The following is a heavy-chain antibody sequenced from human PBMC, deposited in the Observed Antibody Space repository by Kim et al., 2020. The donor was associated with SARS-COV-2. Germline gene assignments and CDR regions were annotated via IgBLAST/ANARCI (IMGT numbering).Heavy chain of an antibody. CDR3: ARGGLYYDFWSGYWPTQAEYFQH. CDR1: GGTFSSYA. D-gene: IGHD3-3*01. V-gene: IGHV1-69*13. CDR2: IIPIFGTA. J-gene: IGHJ1*01. Sequence: SVKVSCKASGGTFSSYAISWVRQAPGQGLEWMGGIIPIFGTANYAQKFQGRVTITADESTSTAYMELSSLRSEDTAVYYCARGGLYYDFWSGYWPTQAEYFQHWGQGTLVTVSS.